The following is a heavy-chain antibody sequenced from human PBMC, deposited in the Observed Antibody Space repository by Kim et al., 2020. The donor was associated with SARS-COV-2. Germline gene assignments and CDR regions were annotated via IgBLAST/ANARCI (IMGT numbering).Heavy chain of an antibody. V-gene: IGHV1-69*13. Sequence: SVKVSCKASGGTFSSYAISWVRQAPGQGLEWMGGIIPIFGTANYAQKFQGRVTITADESTSTAYMELSSLRSEDTAVYYCAREGHFPGYSSSWYPPDYWGQGTLVTVSS. J-gene: IGHJ4*02. D-gene: IGHD6-13*01. CDR3: AREGHFPGYSSSWYPPDY. CDR2: IIPIFGTA. CDR1: GGTFSSYA.